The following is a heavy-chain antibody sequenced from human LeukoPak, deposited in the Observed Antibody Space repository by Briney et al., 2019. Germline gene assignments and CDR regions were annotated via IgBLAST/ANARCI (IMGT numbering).Heavy chain of an antibody. J-gene: IGHJ6*02. CDR2: INHSGST. V-gene: IGHV4-34*01. Sequence: SETLSLTCAVYGGSFSGYYWSWIRQPPGKGLEWIGEINHSGSTNYNPSLKSRVTISVDTSKNQFSLKLSSVTAADTAVYYCARGLGPPTAWSGYYSVYYYYGMDVWGQGTTVTVSS. D-gene: IGHD3-3*01. CDR1: GGSFSGYY. CDR3: ARGLGPPTAWSGYYSVYYYYGMDV.